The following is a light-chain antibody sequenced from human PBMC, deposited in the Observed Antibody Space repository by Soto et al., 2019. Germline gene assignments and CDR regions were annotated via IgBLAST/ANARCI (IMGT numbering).Light chain of an antibody. J-gene: IGLJ2*01. CDR2: EVT. Sequence: QSALTQPASVTGSHGQSITISCTGTRSDVGGYNLVSWYQQHPGKAPKLMIYEVTNRPSGVSNRFSGFKSGNTASLTISGLLAEDEADYYCSSYTSGSTLVVFGGGTKLTVL. CDR1: RSDVGGYNL. V-gene: IGLV2-14*01. CDR3: SSYTSGSTLVV.